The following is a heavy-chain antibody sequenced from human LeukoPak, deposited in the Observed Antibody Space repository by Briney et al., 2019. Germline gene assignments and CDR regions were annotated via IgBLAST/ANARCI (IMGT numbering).Heavy chain of an antibody. CDR1: GGSISSFY. CDR2: IYYSGTT. CDR3: ARVIGYCSSTSCPGGFDP. D-gene: IGHD2-2*01. Sequence: SETLSLTCTVSGGSISSFYWSWIRQSPGKGLEWTGHIYYSGTTKYNPSLKSRVTMSVDTSKSQFSLKLSSVTAADTAVYYCARVIGYCSSTSCPGGFDPWGQGTLVTVSS. V-gene: IGHV4-59*01. J-gene: IGHJ5*02.